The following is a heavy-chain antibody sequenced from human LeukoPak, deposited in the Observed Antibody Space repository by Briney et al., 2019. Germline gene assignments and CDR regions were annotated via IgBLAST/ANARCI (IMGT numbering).Heavy chain of an antibody. D-gene: IGHD3-16*01. CDR3: VKDGGSDGHDALDI. J-gene: IGHJ3*02. CDR1: GFTFSDRY. V-gene: IGHV3-72*01. CDR2: SRNKAKSHTT. Sequence: PGGSLRLSCEASGFTFSDRYMDWVRQAPGQGLEWVGRSRNKAKSHTTEYAASVKGRFTISRDDSKNSLYLQLNSLKTEDTAMYYCVKDGGSDGHDALDIWGQGTMVTVSS.